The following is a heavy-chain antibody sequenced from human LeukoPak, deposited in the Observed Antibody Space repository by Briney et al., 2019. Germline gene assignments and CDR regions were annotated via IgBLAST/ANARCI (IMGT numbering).Heavy chain of an antibody. CDR2: ISAYNGNT. Sequence: GASVKVSCKASGYTFTSYGISWVRQAPGQGLEWMGWISAYNGNTNYAQKLQGRVTITTDTSTSTAYMELRSLRSDDTAVYYCARDLIGYNWNDFDYRGQGTLVTVSS. CDR1: GYTFTSYG. D-gene: IGHD1-1*01. J-gene: IGHJ4*02. V-gene: IGHV1-18*01. CDR3: ARDLIGYNWNDFDY.